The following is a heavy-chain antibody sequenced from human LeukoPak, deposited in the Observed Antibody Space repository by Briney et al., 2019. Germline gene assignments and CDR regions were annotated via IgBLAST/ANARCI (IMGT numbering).Heavy chain of an antibody. J-gene: IGHJ4*02. D-gene: IGHD1-14*01. CDR1: GFTISSYA. CDR2: ISYDGRNK. V-gene: IGHV3-30*14. Sequence: GGSLRLSCTVSGFTISSYAVHWVRQAPGEGLEWVAVISYDGRNKYYGDSLKGRFTISRDESKKTLYLQMNSLRVEDTAVYYCARDRGSLGGASGDYWGQGTLVTVSS. CDR3: ARDRGSLGGASGDY.